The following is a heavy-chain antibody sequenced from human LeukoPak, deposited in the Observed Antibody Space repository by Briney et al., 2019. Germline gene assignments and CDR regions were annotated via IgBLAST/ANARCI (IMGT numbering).Heavy chain of an antibody. D-gene: IGHD3-9*01. Sequence: GGSLRLSCAASGFTFSSYAMRWVRQAPGKGLEWVAVISYDGSNKYYADSVKGRFTISRDNSKNTPYMQMNSLRAEDTAVYYCATARGYFDWLSAFDIWGQGTMVTVSS. CDR2: ISYDGSNK. V-gene: IGHV3-30*01. CDR1: GFTFSSYA. J-gene: IGHJ3*02. CDR3: ATARGYFDWLSAFDI.